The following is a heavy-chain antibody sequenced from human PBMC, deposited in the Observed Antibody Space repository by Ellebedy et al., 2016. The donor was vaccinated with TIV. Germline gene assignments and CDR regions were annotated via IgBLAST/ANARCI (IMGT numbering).Heavy chain of an antibody. V-gene: IGHV4-61*08. J-gene: IGHJ6*02. CDR3: ARGAVTKYYYYYYGMDV. D-gene: IGHD4-17*01. CDR1: GGSISSGGYY. CDR2: IYYSGST. Sequence: MPSETLSLTCTVSGGSISSGGYYWSWIRQHPGKGLDWIGYIYYSGSTNYNPSLKSRVTISVDTSKNQFSLKLSSVTAADTAVYYCARGAVTKYYYYYYGMDVWGQGTTVTVSS.